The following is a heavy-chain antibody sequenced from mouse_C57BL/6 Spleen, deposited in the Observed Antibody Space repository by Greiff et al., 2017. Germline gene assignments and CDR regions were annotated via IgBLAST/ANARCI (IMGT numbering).Heavy chain of an antibody. J-gene: IGHJ3*01. D-gene: IGHD4-1*01. CDR2: ISNGGGST. V-gene: IGHV5-12*01. Sequence: EVMLVESGGGLVQPGGSLKLSCAASGFTFSDYYMYWVRQTPEKRLEWVAYISNGGGSTYYPDTVKGRFTISRDNAKNTLYLQMSRLKSEDTAMYYCARHSWDGFAYWGQGTLVTVSA. CDR3: ARHSWDGFAY. CDR1: GFTFSDYY.